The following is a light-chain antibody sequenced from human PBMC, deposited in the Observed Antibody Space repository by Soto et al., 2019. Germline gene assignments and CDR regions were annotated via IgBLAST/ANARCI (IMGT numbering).Light chain of an antibody. CDR1: SSNIGGNS. CDR2: DDN. V-gene: IGLV1-51*01. J-gene: IGLJ1*01. Sequence: QSVLTQPLSVSAAPGQKVTISCSGSSSNIGGNSVSWYQQLPGTAPTPLIYDDNKRPSGIPDRFSGSKSGTSATLGITGFQTGDEADYYCGSWDSSLSAYVFGTGTKVTVL. CDR3: GSWDSSLSAYV.